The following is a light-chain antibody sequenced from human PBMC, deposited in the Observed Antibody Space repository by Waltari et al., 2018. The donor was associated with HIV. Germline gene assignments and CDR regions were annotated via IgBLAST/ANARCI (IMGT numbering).Light chain of an antibody. J-gene: IGLJ3*02. CDR2: SNN. CDR1: SSNIGSNT. Sequence: QSVLTQPPSASGTPGQRVTISCSGSSSNIGSNTVNWYQQLPGTAPKRLFYSNNQRPSGVPDRFSGSKSGTSASLAISGLQSEDEADYYCAAWDDSLNGPWVFGGGTKLTVL. CDR3: AAWDDSLNGPWV. V-gene: IGLV1-44*01.